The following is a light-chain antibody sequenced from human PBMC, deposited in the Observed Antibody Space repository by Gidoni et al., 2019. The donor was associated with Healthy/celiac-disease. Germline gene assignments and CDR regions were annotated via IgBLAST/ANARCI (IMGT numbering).Light chain of an antibody. CDR2: RNN. J-gene: IGLJ2*01. CDR1: SSNIGSNY. CDR3: AAWDDSLSGRGV. V-gene: IGLV1-47*01. Sequence: QSVLTQPPSASGTPGQRVTISCSGSSSNIGSNYVYWYQQLPGTAPKRLIYRNNQRPSGVPDRFSGSKSGTSGSLAISGLRSEDEADYYCAAWDDSLSGRGVFGGGTKLTVL.